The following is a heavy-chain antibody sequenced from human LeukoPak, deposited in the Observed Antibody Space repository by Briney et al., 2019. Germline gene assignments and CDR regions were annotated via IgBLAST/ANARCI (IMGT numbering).Heavy chain of an antibody. CDR2: IKQDGSEK. J-gene: IGHJ4*02. Sequence: PGGSLRLSCAASGFTFSSYWMSWVRQAPGKGLEGVANIKQDGSEKYYVDSVKGRFTISRDNAKNSLYLQMNSLRAEDTAVYYCARDSLLWFGESPTDYWGQGTLVTVSS. CDR1: GFTFSSYW. CDR3: ARDSLLWFGESPTDY. V-gene: IGHV3-7*01. D-gene: IGHD3-10*01.